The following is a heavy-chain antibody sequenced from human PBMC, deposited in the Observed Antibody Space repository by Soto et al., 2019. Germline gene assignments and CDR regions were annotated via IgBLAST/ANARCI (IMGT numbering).Heavy chain of an antibody. V-gene: IGHV3-23*01. J-gene: IGHJ4*02. Sequence: DVQLLESGGGLVQPGGSLRLSCAASGFTFSNYAMNWVRQAPGKGLEWVSSINAGAGGTYYADSVKGRFTISRDNSKNTLYRQRNSLRADDTAIYYCAKRPGPDWGGVDYWGQGTLVTVSS. CDR1: GFTFSNYA. CDR2: INAGAGGT. CDR3: AKRPGPDWGGVDY. D-gene: IGHD7-27*01.